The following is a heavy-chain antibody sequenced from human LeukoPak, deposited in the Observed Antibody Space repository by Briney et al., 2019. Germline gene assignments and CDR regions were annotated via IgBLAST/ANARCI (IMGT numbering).Heavy chain of an antibody. J-gene: IGHJ4*02. D-gene: IGHD3-10*01. CDR1: GGSISRGSYY. CDR2: IYNSGST. Sequence: PSQTLSLTCIVSGGSISRGSYYWSWIRQPAGKGLDWMGRIYNSGSTNYNPSLKSRVTISTDMSKNQISLKLSSVTAADTAVYYCARQTFGVLYFDSWGQGTLVIVSS. CDR3: ARQTFGVLYFDS. V-gene: IGHV4-61*02.